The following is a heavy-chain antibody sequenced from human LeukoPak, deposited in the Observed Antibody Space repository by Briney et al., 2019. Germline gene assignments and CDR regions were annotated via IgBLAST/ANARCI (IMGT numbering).Heavy chain of an antibody. CDR2: INSYNGNT. CDR1: GFTFNDYG. Sequence: ASVKVSCKASGFTFNDYGISWVRQAPGQGLEWMGWINSYNGNTNYAQNVQGRVTMTIDTPTSVAYMELRSLRSDDTAVCYCARDLKGYCVGSSCYKRGYYNYGIDVWGHGTTVTVSS. CDR3: ARDLKGYCVGSSCYKRGYYNYGIDV. J-gene: IGHJ6*02. V-gene: IGHV1-18*01. D-gene: IGHD2-2*02.